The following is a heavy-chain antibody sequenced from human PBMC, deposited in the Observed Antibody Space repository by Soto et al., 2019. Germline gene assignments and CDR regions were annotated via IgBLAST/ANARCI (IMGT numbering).Heavy chain of an antibody. D-gene: IGHD3-10*01. J-gene: IGHJ4*02. CDR2: INHSGST. V-gene: IGHV4-34*01. CDR3: ARGKVGEGETDY. Sequence: SATLSLTCSVYGGSFSGYYWSWIRQPPGKGLEWIGEINHSGSTNYNPSLKSRVTISVDTSKNQFSLKLSSVTAADTAVYYCARGKVGEGETDYWGQATLVTVSS. CDR1: GGSFSGYY.